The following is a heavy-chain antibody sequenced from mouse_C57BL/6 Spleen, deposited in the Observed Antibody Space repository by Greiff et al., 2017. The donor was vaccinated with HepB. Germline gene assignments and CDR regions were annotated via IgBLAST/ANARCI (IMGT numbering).Heavy chain of an antibody. V-gene: IGHV1-47*01. CDR1: GYTFTTYP. J-gene: IGHJ3*01. Sequence: VQLKESGAELVKPGASVKMSCKASGYTFTTYPIEWMKQNHGKSLEWIGNFHPYNDDTKYNEKFKGKATLTVEKSSSTVYLELSRLTSDDSAVYYCARDDYDRGLFAYWGQGTLVTVSA. D-gene: IGHD2-4*01. CDR3: ARDDYDRGLFAY. CDR2: FHPYNDDT.